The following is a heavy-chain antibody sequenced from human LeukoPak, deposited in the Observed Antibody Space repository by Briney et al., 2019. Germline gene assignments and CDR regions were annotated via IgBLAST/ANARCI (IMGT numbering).Heavy chain of an antibody. CDR3: ARGVGGSSWYPSFDY. Sequence: SETLSFTCIVSGGSISSGGYYWSWIRQPPGKGLEWIGYIYHSGSTYYNPSLKSRVTISVDRSKNQFSLKLSSVTAADTAVYYCARGVGGSSWYPSFDYWGQGTLVTVSS. D-gene: IGHD6-13*01. CDR1: GGSISSGGYY. J-gene: IGHJ4*02. CDR2: IYHSGST. V-gene: IGHV4-30-2*01.